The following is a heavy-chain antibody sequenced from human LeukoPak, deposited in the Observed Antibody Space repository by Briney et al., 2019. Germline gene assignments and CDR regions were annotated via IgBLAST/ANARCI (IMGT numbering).Heavy chain of an antibody. V-gene: IGHV3-9*01. J-gene: IGHJ4*02. D-gene: IGHD3-22*01. CDR2: ISWNSGSI. Sequence: GGSLRLSCAASGFTFDDYAMHWVRQAPGKGLEWVSGISWNSGSIGYADSVKGRFTISRDNAKNSLYLQMNSLRAEDTALYYCAKGQITMIVEYFDYWGQGTLVTISS. CDR1: GFTFDDYA. CDR3: AKGQITMIVEYFDY.